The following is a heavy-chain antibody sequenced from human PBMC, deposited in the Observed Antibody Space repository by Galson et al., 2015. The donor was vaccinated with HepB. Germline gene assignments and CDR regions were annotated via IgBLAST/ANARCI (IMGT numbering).Heavy chain of an antibody. D-gene: IGHD6-19*01. Sequence: SLRLSCAGSGFTFSSYGMHWVRQAPGKGLEWVSAVMSGSGGAFYADSVKGRFTISRDNSKNTLSLQMNSLGAEDTAVYYCAKCGVLSSGWCNYFDPWGQGTLVTVSS. CDR3: AKCGVLSSGWCNYFDP. CDR2: VMSGSGGA. J-gene: IGHJ5*02. CDR1: GFTFSSYG. V-gene: IGHV3-23*01.